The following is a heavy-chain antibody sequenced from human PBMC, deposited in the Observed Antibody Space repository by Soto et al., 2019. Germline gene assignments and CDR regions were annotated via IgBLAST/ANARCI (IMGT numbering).Heavy chain of an antibody. V-gene: IGHV4-39*01. CDR2: IQYSGRT. CDR3: ASLAHCIGGSCSGPTWFDP. Sequence: QMQLQESGPGLVKPSETLSLTCIVSGGSISSSSYYWGWIRQPRGKGLEWIGSIQYSGRTYYNQSLKSLVTITVDMAKNQSSMELRSMTAADTAVYYCASLAHCIGGSCSGPTWFDPWGQGTLVTVSS. J-gene: IGHJ5*02. D-gene: IGHD2-15*01. CDR1: GGSISSSSYY.